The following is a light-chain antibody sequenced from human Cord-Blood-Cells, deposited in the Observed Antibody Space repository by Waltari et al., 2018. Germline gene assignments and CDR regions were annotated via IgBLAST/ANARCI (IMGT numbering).Light chain of an antibody. CDR2: DVS. Sequence: QSAQTQPASVSGSPGQSITISCTGTSSDVGGYNYFSWYQQHPGKAPKLMIYDVSNRPSGVSNRFSGSKSGNTASLTISGLQAEDETDYYCSSYTSSSTVVFGGGTKLTVL. CDR1: SSDVGGYNY. V-gene: IGLV2-14*01. J-gene: IGLJ2*01. CDR3: SSYTSSSTVV.